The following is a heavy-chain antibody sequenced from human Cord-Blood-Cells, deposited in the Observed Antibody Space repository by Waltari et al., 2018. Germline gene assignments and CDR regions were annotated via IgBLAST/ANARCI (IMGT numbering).Heavy chain of an antibody. D-gene: IGHD1-26*01. CDR1: GYTFTSYG. CDR3: AGGRVGATGGVFDY. CDR2: ISAYNGNT. V-gene: IGHV1-18*01. Sequence: QVQLVQSGAEVKKPAASVKVSCKASGYTFTSYGISWVRPATGQGLVWMGWISAYNGNTNDAQKLQGIVTMTTDTCTSTAYMELRSLRSGDTAVYYCAGGRVGATGGVFDYWRQGTLVTVAS. J-gene: IGHJ4*02.